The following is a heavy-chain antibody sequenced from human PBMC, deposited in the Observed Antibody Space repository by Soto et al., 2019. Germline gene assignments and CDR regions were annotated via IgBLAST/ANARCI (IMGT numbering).Heavy chain of an antibody. CDR3: ARSPAYGDYANLDT. Sequence: LSLTCTVSGDSVSKYYWNWIRQPAGKGLEWIGCIHSTRSPNYNPALKSRVTMSVDTSKNQFSLKLNLTTVTAADTAVYYCARSPAYGDYANLDTWGQGTLVTVSS. CDR1: GDSVSKYY. CDR2: IHSTRSP. J-gene: IGHJ5*02. V-gene: IGHV4-4*07. D-gene: IGHD4-17*01.